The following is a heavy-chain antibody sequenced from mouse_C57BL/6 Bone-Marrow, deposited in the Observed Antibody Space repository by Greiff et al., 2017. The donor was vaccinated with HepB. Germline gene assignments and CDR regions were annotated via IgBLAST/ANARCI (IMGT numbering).Heavy chain of an antibody. D-gene: IGHD1-1*01. J-gene: IGHJ2*01. Sequence: VQLQQSGAELAKPGASVKLSCKASGYTFTSYWMHWVKQRPGQGLEWIGYINPSSGYTKYNQKFKDKATLPADKSSSTSFMQLSSMTYADSSVYYCAREDYGSSCYFDYWGQGTTLTVSS. CDR1: GYTFTSYW. V-gene: IGHV1-7*01. CDR3: AREDYGSSCYFDY. CDR2: INPSSGYT.